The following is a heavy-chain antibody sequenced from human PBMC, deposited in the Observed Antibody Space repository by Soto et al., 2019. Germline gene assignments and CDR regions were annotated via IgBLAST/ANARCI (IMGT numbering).Heavy chain of an antibody. CDR1: GFTFSDYA. Sequence: VQLVESGGGVVQPGRSLRLSCAASGFTFSDYAMHWVRQAPGKGLEWVAVVSHDGRNTHYADSVKGRFTISRDSFKNTVSLEMTSLRPEDTAVYYCAKGGRKWLVTSDFNYWGKGALVTVSS. CDR2: VSHDGRNT. D-gene: IGHD6-19*01. V-gene: IGHV3-30*18. J-gene: IGHJ4*02. CDR3: AKGGRKWLVTSDFNY.